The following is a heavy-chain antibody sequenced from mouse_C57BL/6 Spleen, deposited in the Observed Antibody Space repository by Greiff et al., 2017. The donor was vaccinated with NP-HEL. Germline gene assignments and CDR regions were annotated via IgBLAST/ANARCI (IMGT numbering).Heavy chain of an antibody. CDR1: GFNIKDDY. V-gene: IGHV14-4*01. J-gene: IGHJ3*01. D-gene: IGHD1-1*01. Sequence: EVQLQQSGAELVRPGASVKLSCTASGFNIKDDYMHWVKQRPEQGLEWIGWIDPENGDTEYASKFQGKATIAADTSANTAYLQLSSLTSEDTAVYYCTGSRGAYWGQGTLVTVSA. CDR3: TGSRGAY. CDR2: IDPENGDT.